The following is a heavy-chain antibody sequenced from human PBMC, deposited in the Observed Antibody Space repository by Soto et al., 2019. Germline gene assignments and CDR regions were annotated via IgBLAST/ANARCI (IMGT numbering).Heavy chain of an antibody. J-gene: IGHJ3*01. Sequence: QLQLQESGPGLVKPSGTLSLTCSVSGGSISSTSDYWAWIRQPPGKRLEWIGSISYSGTTYYIPSPKSRGSIPVDTSQNQCVHNQNTLTALDTAVYSCARHYRGDQRGTLCAFDLWGQGTMVTVSS. D-gene: IGHD3-16*02. CDR2: ISYSGTT. V-gene: IGHV4-39*01. CDR3: ARHYRGDQRGTLCAFDL. CDR1: GGSISSTSDY.